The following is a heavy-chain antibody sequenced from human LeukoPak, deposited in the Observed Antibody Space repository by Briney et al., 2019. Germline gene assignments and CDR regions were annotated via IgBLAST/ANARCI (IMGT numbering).Heavy chain of an antibody. D-gene: IGHD1-26*01. CDR3: ARGSGSPNWFDP. Sequence: SETLSLTCNVSGGSVNTDSYYWGWIRQSPGKGLEWIGYIYYSGSTNYNPSLKSRVTISVDTSKNQFSLKLSSVTAADTAVYYCARGSGSPNWFDPWGQGTLVTVSS. V-gene: IGHV4-61*01. J-gene: IGHJ5*02. CDR2: IYYSGST. CDR1: GGSVNTDSYY.